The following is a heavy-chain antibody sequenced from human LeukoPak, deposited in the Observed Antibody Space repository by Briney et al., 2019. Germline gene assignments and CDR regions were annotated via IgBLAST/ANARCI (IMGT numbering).Heavy chain of an antibody. J-gene: IGHJ5*02. V-gene: IGHV4-31*03. Sequence: SETLSLTCTVSGGSISSGGYYWSWIRQHPGKGLEWIGYIYYRGSTYYNPSLKSRVTISVDTSKNQFSLKLSSVTAADTAVYYCARGLVGADGNWFDPWAREPWSPSP. CDR1: GGSISSGGYY. CDR2: IYYRGST. CDR3: ARGLVGADGNWFDP. D-gene: IGHD1-26*01.